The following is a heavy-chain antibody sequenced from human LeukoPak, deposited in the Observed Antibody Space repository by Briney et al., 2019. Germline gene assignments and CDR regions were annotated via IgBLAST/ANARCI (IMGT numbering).Heavy chain of an antibody. D-gene: IGHD4-17*01. J-gene: IGHJ5*02. Sequence: PGGSLRLSCAASGFTFSSYGMHWVRQAPGKGLVWVSRINSDGSSTGYADSVKGRFTISRDNAKNTLYLQMNSLRAEDTAVYYCAREVTTGTLYGDYNWFDPWGQGTLVTVSS. CDR2: INSDGSST. V-gene: IGHV3-74*01. CDR1: GFTFSSYG. CDR3: AREVTTGTLYGDYNWFDP.